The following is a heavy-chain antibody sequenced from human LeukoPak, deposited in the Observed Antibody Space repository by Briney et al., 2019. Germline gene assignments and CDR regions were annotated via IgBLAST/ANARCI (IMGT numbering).Heavy chain of an antibody. V-gene: IGHV4-39*01. CDR3: VRHLAVAVSYFDY. Sequence: PSETLSLTCIVSGGAISSSSYYWGWIRQPPGKGLGWVGSIYYSGSTYYNPSLKSRVTISVDTSKNQFSLKLGSVTAADTAVYYCVRHLAVAVSYFDYWGQGTLVTVSS. CDR1: GGAISSSSYY. D-gene: IGHD6-19*01. J-gene: IGHJ4*02. CDR2: IYYSGST.